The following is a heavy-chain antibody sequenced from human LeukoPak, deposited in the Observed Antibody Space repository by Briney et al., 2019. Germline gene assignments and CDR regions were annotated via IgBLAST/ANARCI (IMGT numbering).Heavy chain of an antibody. Sequence: GGSLRLSCAASGFTFSDYYMSWIRQAPGKGLEWVSYISSSGSTIYYADSVKGRFTISRDNAKDSLYLQMNSLRAEDTAVYYCARYDSSGYYVGAFDIRGQGTMVTVSS. CDR1: GFTFSDYY. CDR3: ARYDSSGYYVGAFDI. CDR2: ISSSGSTI. V-gene: IGHV3-11*04. D-gene: IGHD3-22*01. J-gene: IGHJ3*02.